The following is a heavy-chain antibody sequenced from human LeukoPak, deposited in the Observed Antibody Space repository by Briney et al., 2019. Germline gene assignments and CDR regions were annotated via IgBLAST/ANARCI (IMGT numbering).Heavy chain of an antibody. CDR1: GFIFSSYW. CDR2: INSDGSST. D-gene: IGHD6-13*01. V-gene: IGHV3-74*01. Sequence: GSLRLSCAASGFIFSSYWMHWVRQVPGKGLVWVSRINSDGSSTSYADSVKGRFTISRDNAKNTLYLQMNSLRAEDTAVYYCARGGYRSWDAFDIWGQGTMVTVSS. CDR3: ARGGYRSWDAFDI. J-gene: IGHJ3*02.